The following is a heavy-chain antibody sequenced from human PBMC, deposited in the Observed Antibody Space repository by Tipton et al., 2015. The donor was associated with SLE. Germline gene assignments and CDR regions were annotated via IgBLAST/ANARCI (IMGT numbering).Heavy chain of an antibody. V-gene: IGHV4-39*01. CDR2: VYYTGRT. CDR1: GGSISSGSGW. J-gene: IGHJ3*02. D-gene: IGHD2-15*01. Sequence: GLVKPSETLSLTCTVSGGSISSGSGWWGWIRQSPGRGLEWIATVYYTGRTFYNLSLKSRVTISLDASRNQVSLRLRSVTAADTAVYYCASVHEKTVVSVAFDIWGQGTEVTVSS. CDR3: ASVHEKTVVSVAFDI.